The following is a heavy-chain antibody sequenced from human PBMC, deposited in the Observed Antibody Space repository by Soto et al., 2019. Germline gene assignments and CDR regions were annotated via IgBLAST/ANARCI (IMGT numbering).Heavy chain of an antibody. J-gene: IGHJ4*02. CDR3: AATHNYGDYGGVYFDY. CDR1: GFTFTSSA. V-gene: IGHV1-58*01. CDR2: IVVGSGNT. D-gene: IGHD4-17*01. Sequence: QMQLVQSGPEVKKPGTSVKVSCXXSGFTFTSSAVQWVRQARGQRLEWIGWIVVGSGNTNYAQKFQERVTITRDMSTSTAYMELSSLRSEDTAVYYCAATHNYGDYGGVYFDYWGQGTLVTVSS.